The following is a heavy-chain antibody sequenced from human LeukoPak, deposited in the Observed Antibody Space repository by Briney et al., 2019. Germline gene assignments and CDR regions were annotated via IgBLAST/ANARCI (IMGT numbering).Heavy chain of an antibody. Sequence: TGGSLTLSCTASGFTFGVYAMRCVRQAPGKGREWVGFIRRKAYGGTTEYAASVKRRFTISRDDSKIIAYLQMNRLKTEDTAVYYCTRDLDGCLDYWGQGTLVTVSS. CDR1: GFTFGVYA. CDR3: TRDLDGCLDY. CDR2: IRRKAYGGTT. J-gene: IGHJ4*02. D-gene: IGHD5-24*01. V-gene: IGHV3-49*04.